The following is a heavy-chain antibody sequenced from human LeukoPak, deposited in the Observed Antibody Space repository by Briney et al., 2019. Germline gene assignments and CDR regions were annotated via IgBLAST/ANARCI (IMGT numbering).Heavy chain of an antibody. CDR1: GYTFTSYD. V-gene: IGHV1-8*01. CDR2: MNPNSGNT. J-gene: IGHJ4*02. D-gene: IGHD4-17*01. Sequence: ASVKVSCKASGYTFTSYDINWVRQATGQGLEWMGWMNPNSGNTGYAQRFQGRATTTRNTSISTAYMELSSLRSEDTAVYYCARGWRGTTVTTFRLGQVFDYWGQGTLVTVSS. CDR3: ARGWRGTTVTTFRLGQVFDY.